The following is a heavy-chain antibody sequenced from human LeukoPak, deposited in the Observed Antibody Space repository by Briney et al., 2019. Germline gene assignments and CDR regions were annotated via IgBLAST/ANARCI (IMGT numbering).Heavy chain of an antibody. Sequence: PSETLSLTCTVSGGSISSGSYYWSWVRQPAGKGLEWIGRMSTTGSTIYNPSLKSRVTIAVDTSKNQFSLKLSSVTAADTAVYYCATSIVVPAAKGLGDAFDIWGQGTMVTVSS. CDR2: MSTTGST. CDR3: ATSIVVPAAKGLGDAFDI. J-gene: IGHJ3*02. D-gene: IGHD2-2*01. V-gene: IGHV4-61*02. CDR1: GGSISSGSYY.